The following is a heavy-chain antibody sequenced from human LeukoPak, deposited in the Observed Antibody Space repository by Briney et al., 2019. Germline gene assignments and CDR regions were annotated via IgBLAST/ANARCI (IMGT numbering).Heavy chain of an antibody. CDR2: ISSSSSYI. J-gene: IGHJ4*02. V-gene: IGHV3-21*01. Sequence: PGGSLRLTCAASGFTFSSYSMNWVRQAPGKGLEWVSSISSSSSYIYYADSVKGRFTISRDNAKNSLYVQMNSLRAEGTAVYYCARAGVLRFLEWYTIRPFDYWGQGTLVTVSS. CDR1: GFTFSSYS. CDR3: ARAGVLRFLEWYTIRPFDY. D-gene: IGHD3-3*01.